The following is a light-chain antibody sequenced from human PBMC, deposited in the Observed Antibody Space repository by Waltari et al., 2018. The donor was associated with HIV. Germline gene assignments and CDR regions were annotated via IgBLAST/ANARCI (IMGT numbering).Light chain of an antibody. V-gene: IGKV1-5*03. CDR3: QQFNAYPYS. Sequence: DIRMTQSPSTLSGSVGDRVTITCRASQSVSYDLACYQPKPGNPPKVLISKTSDVEHGFPSRFSGSGWGTEFTLTSSGLQPDDFATYFCQQFNAYPYSFGQGT. CDR2: KTS. J-gene: IGKJ2*03. CDR1: QSVSYD.